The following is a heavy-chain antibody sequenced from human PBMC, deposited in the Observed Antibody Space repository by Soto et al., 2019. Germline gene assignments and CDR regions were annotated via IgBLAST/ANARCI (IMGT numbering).Heavy chain of an antibody. CDR2: IGTAGDT. V-gene: IGHV3-13*01. Sequence: GGSLRLSCAASGFTFSSYDMHWVRQATGKGLEWVSAIGTAGDTYYPGSVKGRFTISRENANNSLYLQMNSLRAGDTAVYYCARAGITMVRGVILKTYYYMDVWGKGTTVTVSS. CDR3: ARAGITMVRGVILKTYYYMDV. D-gene: IGHD3-10*01. CDR1: GFTFSSYD. J-gene: IGHJ6*03.